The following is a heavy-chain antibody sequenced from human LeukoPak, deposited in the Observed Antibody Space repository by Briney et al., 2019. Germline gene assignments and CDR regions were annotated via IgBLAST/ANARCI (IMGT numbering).Heavy chain of an antibody. V-gene: IGHV3-33*06. CDR1: GFTFSSYG. Sequence: GRSLRLSCAASGFTFSSYGMHWVRQAPGKGLEWVAAIWYDGSNKYYADSVKGRFTISRDNSKNTLFLQMNSLRAEDTAVYFCGKSGQFDSWGQGTLVIVSS. D-gene: IGHD2-8*02. J-gene: IGHJ5*01. CDR3: GKSGQFDS. CDR2: IWYDGSNK.